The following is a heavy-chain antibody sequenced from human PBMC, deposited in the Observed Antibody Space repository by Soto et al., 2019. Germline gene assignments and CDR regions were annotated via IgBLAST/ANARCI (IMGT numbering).Heavy chain of an antibody. CDR2: ISGSGGST. CDR3: AKARSDYYDSSGYYYPYYFDY. CDR1: GFTFSSYA. J-gene: IGHJ4*02. D-gene: IGHD3-22*01. Sequence: EVQLLESGGGLVQPGGSLRLSCAASGFTFSSYAMSWVRQAPGKGLEWVSAISGSGGSTYYADSVKGRFTISRDNSKNTLYLQMNSLRAEDTAVYYCAKARSDYYDSSGYYYPYYFDYWGQGTLVTVSS. V-gene: IGHV3-23*01.